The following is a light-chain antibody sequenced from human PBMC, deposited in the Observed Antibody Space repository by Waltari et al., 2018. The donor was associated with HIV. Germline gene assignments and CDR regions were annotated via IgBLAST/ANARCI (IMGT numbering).Light chain of an antibody. Sequence: QSVLTQPPSASGTPGQRVTISCPGSSPNIGGNTVYWSHQLPGTAPKILIYSHDQRPSGVPERFSGSKSGSSASMAISGLQSEDEAHYYCAAWDDSLNGPVFGGGTKLTVL. J-gene: IGLJ3*02. V-gene: IGLV1-44*01. CDR3: AAWDDSLNGPV. CDR2: SHD. CDR1: SPNIGGNT.